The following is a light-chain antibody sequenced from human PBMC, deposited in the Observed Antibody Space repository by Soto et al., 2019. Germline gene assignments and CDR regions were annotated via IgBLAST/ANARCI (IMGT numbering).Light chain of an antibody. V-gene: IGKV1D-12*01. CDR1: QAIRNW. CDR2: AAS. J-gene: IGKJ4*01. CDR3: QQTNSFPLT. Sequence: DIQMTQFPSSVSASVGDRVTITCRASQAIRNWLVWYQQEPGKAPKLLIYAASDLQSGVPSRFSGSGFGSDFTLTITSLQPEDFATYYCQQTNSFPLTFGGGTKVEIK.